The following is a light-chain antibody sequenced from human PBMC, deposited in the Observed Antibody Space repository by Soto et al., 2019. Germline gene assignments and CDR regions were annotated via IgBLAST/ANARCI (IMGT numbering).Light chain of an antibody. J-gene: IGKJ2*01. Sequence: DSVLTHSPGTLSLSPGDRASLSCRASQSVNSNYLAWYQQKPGQAPRLLIFGASTRATGISDRFRGSGSGTDFTLTINRLEPEDFAVYYCQQYGRTFGQGTKLEIK. CDR1: QSVNSNY. V-gene: IGKV3-20*01. CDR3: QQYGRT. CDR2: GAS.